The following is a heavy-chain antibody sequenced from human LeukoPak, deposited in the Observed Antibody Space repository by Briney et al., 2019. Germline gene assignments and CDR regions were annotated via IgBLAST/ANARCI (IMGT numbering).Heavy chain of an antibody. J-gene: IGHJ4*02. Sequence: GASVTVTCQASGYTFTNYDINWVRQPTAKGLAWVGRMNPNSGSTAYAQKFQGRATITTNTSISTAYMELSSLRSEDTAVYYCAREDYYDSGSSDYWGQGTLVTVSS. D-gene: IGHD3-22*01. V-gene: IGHV1-8*03. CDR3: AREDYYDSGSSDY. CDR1: GYTFTNYD. CDR2: MNPNSGST.